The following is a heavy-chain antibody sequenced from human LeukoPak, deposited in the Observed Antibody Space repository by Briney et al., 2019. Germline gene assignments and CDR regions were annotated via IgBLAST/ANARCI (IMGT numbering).Heavy chain of an antibody. CDR2: ISSSGTTI. J-gene: IGHJ3*02. D-gene: IGHD5-24*01. Sequence: GGSLRLSCAASGFTFSSFEMNWVRQAPGKGLEWISYISSSGTTIYYADSVKGRFTISRDNAKNSLYLQMNSLRAEDTAVYYCARDHRNGYNAGDTFDIWGQGTMVTVSS. V-gene: IGHV3-48*03. CDR1: GFTFSSFE. CDR3: ARDHRNGYNAGDTFDI.